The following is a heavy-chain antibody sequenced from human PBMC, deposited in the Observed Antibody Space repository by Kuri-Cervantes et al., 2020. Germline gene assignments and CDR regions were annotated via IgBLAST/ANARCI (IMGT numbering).Heavy chain of an antibody. CDR2: ISWKSGTI. J-gene: IGHJ3*02. CDR3: ARDCGGDCWEGDAFDI. CDR1: GFSFGDYA. D-gene: IGHD2-21*02. V-gene: IGHV3-9*01. Sequence: GGSLRLSCATSGFSFGDYAMHWLRQVPGKGLEWVSGISWKSGTIAYVDSVKGRFAISRDNSKNSLYLQMNSLRAEDTAVYYCARDCGGDCWEGDAFDIWGQGTMVTVSS.